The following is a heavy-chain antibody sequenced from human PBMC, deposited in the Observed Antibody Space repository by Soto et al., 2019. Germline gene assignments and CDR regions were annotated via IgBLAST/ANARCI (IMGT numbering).Heavy chain of an antibody. CDR2: ISSNGGST. D-gene: IGHD3-9*01. CDR1: GFTFSSYA. Sequence: EVQLVESGGGLVQPGGSLRLSCAASGFTFSSYAMHWVRQAPGKGLEYVSAISSNGGSTYYAYSVKGRFTISRDNSKNTLYLQMGSLRAEDMAVYYCARNHYDILTGLLIDYWGQGTLVTVSS. CDR3: ARNHYDILTGLLIDY. V-gene: IGHV3-64*01. J-gene: IGHJ4*02.